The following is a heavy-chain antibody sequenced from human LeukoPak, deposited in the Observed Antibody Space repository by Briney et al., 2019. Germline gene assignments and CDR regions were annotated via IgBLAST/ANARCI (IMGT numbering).Heavy chain of an antibody. CDR1: GGSISSGSYY. CDR2: IYTSGST. Sequence: SETLSLTCTVSGGSISSGSYYWSWIRQPAGKGLEWIGRIYTSGSTNYNPSLKSRVTISVDTSKNQFSLKLSSLTAADTAVYYCARSRDPNYMDVWGKGTTVTVSS. CDR3: ARSRDPNYMDV. J-gene: IGHJ6*03. V-gene: IGHV4-61*02.